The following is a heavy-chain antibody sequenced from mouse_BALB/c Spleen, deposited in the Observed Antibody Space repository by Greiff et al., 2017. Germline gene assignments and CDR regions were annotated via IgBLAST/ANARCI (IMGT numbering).Heavy chain of an antibody. D-gene: IGHD1-1*01. CDR1: GYTFTDYW. Sequence: VQLQQPGAELVMPGASVKMSCKASGYTFTDYWMHWVKQRPGQGLEWIGAIDTSDSYTSYNQKFKGKATLTVDESSSTAYMQLSSLTSEDSAVYYCASGGSSFDYWGQGTTLTVSS. CDR3: ASGGSSFDY. J-gene: IGHJ2*01. CDR2: IDTSDSYT. V-gene: IGHV1-69*01.